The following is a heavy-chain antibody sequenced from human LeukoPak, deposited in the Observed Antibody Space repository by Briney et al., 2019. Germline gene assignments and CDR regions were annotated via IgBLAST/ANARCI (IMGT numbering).Heavy chain of an antibody. CDR1: GYSFSHYW. J-gene: IGHJ4*02. Sequence: GESLKISXTGSGYSFSHYWIGWVRQVPGKGLEWMGIIYPDDSDTTYSPSFQGHVTISADKSISTTYLQWDSLKASDTGMYYCGRQVVRSSSGWKFGYWGQGTLVTVSS. V-gene: IGHV5-51*01. D-gene: IGHD6-19*01. CDR3: GRQVVRSSSGWKFGY. CDR2: IYPDDSDT.